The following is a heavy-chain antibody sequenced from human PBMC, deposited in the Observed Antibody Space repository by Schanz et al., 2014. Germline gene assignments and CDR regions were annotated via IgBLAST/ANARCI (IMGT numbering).Heavy chain of an antibody. Sequence: QVQLQESGPGLVKPSETLSLTCSVSGGDIGNYYWSWIRQPPGKGLEWIGYIHQSGGTNYNPSLKFRFTILVAPSKTQFARRLTSLPAADTAVYYCAKFLYDDPSWGQGTLVTVSS. CDR3: AKFLYDDPS. CDR2: IHQSGGT. D-gene: IGHD3-3*01. CDR1: GGDIGNYY. J-gene: IGHJ5*02. V-gene: IGHV4-59*08.